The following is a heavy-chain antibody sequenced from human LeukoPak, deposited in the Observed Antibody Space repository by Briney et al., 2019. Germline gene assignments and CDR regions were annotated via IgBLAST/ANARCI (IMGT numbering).Heavy chain of an antibody. Sequence: PSETLSLTCTVSGGSIDNYWSWIRQPPGKGLEWIGYIYDSGTTKYNPSLNSRVTISADTSKSQFSLQLTSVTAADTAVYYCARRNSDSGWFRDDFWGQGTLVTVSS. V-gene: IGHV4-59*08. J-gene: IGHJ4*02. CDR1: GGSIDNY. CDR3: ARRNSDSGWFRDDF. CDR2: IYDSGTT. D-gene: IGHD6-19*01.